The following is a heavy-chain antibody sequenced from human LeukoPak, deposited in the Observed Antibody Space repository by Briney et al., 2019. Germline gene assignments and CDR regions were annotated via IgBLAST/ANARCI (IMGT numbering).Heavy chain of an antibody. D-gene: IGHD2-2*01. CDR3: VRGVSTDIVVVPAAPYPTKYYYDGMDV. J-gene: IGHJ6*02. Sequence: ASVKVSCKASGYTFTGYYMHWVGQAPGQGLEWMGWINPNSGDTNYAQKLQGRVTMPRDTSSSTAYMALNGLSSDGTHGYYFVRGVSTDIVVVPAAPYPTKYYYDGMDVWGQGATVTAPS. V-gene: IGHV1-2*02. CDR1: GYTFTGYY. CDR2: INPNSGDT.